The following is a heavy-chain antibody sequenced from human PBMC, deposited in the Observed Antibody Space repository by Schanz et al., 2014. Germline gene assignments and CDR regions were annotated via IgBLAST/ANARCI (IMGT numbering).Heavy chain of an antibody. CDR2: IYTSGST. V-gene: IGHV3-66*01. CDR1: GFTVSSNY. J-gene: IGHJ4*02. Sequence: EVQLVESGGGLVKPGGSLRLSCAASGFTVSSNYMSWVRQAPGKGLEWVSVIYTSGSTYYADSVRGRFTFSRDNSKNTLYLQMNSLRVEDTAVYYCARSMIIVDKAFDYWGQGTLVTVSS. CDR3: ARSMIIVDKAFDY. D-gene: IGHD3-22*01.